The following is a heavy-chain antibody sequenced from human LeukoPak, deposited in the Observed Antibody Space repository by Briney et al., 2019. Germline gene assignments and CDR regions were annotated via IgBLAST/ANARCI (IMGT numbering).Heavy chain of an antibody. CDR3: ARAGSSSSWNY. CDR1: GGSFSGYY. V-gene: IGHV4-34*01. Sequence: SETLSPTRAVYGGSFSGYYWSWIRQPPRPGLERIGEINHSVSTNYHPSPASRGTISVDTSKNQFSLKLSSVTAADTAVYYCARAGSSSSWNYWGQGTLVTVSS. J-gene: IGHJ4*02. D-gene: IGHD6-6*01. CDR2: INHSVST.